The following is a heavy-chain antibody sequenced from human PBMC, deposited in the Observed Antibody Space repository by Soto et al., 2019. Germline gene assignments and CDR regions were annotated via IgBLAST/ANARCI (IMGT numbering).Heavy chain of an antibody. D-gene: IGHD3-22*01. CDR2: IYHSGST. CDR1: GGSISSGGYS. J-gene: IGHJ5*02. V-gene: IGHV4-30-2*01. CDR3: ARDLRVTMIVAGGWFDP. Sequence: PSETLSLTCAVSGGSISSGGYSWSWIRQPPGKGLEWIGYIYHSGSTYYNPSLKSRVTISVDRSKNQFSLKLSSVTAADTAVYYCARDLRVTMIVAGGWFDPWGQGTLVTVSS.